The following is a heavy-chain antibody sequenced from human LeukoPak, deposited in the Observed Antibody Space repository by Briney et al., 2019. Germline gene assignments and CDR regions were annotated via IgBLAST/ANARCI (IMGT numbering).Heavy chain of an antibody. CDR1: GFTFSSYS. J-gene: IGHJ4*02. CDR3: GAAHRRATQYLY. V-gene: IGHV3-21*01. D-gene: IGHD1-26*01. Sequence: GGSLRLSCAASGFTFSSYSMNWVRQAPGKGLEWVSSISSSSSYIYYADSVKGRFTISRDNAKNSLYLQMNSLRAEDTAVYYCGAAHRRATQYLYWGQGTLVTVSS. CDR2: ISSSSSYI.